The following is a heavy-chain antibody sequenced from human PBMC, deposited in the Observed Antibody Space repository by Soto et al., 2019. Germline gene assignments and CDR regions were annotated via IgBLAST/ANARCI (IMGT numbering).Heavy chain of an antibody. CDR2: IYYSGST. Sequence: SETLSLTCTVSGGSISSYYWSWIRQPPGKGLEWIGYIYYSGSTNYNPSLKSRVTISIDTSKNQFSLKLTSVTAADTAAYYCARGELYCSGGTCYSNRPFDYWGQGTLVTVSS. J-gene: IGHJ4*02. CDR1: GGSISSYY. D-gene: IGHD2-15*01. V-gene: IGHV4-59*01. CDR3: ARGELYCSGGTCYSNRPFDY.